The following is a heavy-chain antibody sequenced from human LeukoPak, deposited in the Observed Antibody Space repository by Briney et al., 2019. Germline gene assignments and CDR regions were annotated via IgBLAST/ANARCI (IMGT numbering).Heavy chain of an antibody. CDR1: GFTFRTSG. CDR3: ARATQYCSGGSCYDTWFDP. J-gene: IGHJ5*02. V-gene: IGHV3-21*01. CDR2: ISSSSSYI. D-gene: IGHD2-15*01. Sequence: GGSLRLSCAASGFTFRTSGMNWVRQAPGKGLEWVSSISSSSSYIYYADSVKGRFTISRDNAKNSLYLQMNSLRAEDTAVYYCARATQYCSGGSCYDTWFDPWGQGTLVTVSS.